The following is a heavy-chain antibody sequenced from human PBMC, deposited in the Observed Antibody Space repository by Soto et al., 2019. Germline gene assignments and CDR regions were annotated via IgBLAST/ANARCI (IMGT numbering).Heavy chain of an antibody. J-gene: IGHJ4*02. D-gene: IGHD2-15*01. CDR1: GGSISSYY. CDR2: IYYSGST. V-gene: IGHV4-59*01. Sequence: SETLSLTCTVSGGSISSYYWSWIRQPPGKGLEWIGYIYYSGSTNYNPSLKSRVTISVDTSKNQFSLKLSSVTAADTAVYYCARVRGYCSGGSCYSLGFDYWGQGTLVTVS. CDR3: ARVRGYCSGGSCYSLGFDY.